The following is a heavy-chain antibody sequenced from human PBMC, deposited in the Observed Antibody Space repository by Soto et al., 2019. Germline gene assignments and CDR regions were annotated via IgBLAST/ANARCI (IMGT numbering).Heavy chain of an antibody. Sequence: SETLSLTCSVSGDSITTNGYYWGWIRQPPGKGLQWIGNVYSTGSTFSHPSLTSRVFIPVDTSKNKFSLRLTSVTAADTAVYYCARSHYTYGLLIDYWGPGIMVTVSS. V-gene: IGHV4-39*01. CDR2: VYSTGST. J-gene: IGHJ4*02. CDR3: ARSHYTYGLLIDY. CDR1: GDSITTNGYY. D-gene: IGHD2-8*01.